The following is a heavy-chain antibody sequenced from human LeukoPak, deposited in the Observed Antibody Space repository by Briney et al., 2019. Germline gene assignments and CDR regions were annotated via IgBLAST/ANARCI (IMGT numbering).Heavy chain of an antibody. Sequence: SGTLSLTCAVSGGSISSSNWWSWVRQPPGKGLEWIGEIYHSGSTNYNPSLKGRVTISVDKSKNQFSLKLSSVTAADTAVYYCARQYSSGLTGFDYWGQGTLVTVSS. J-gene: IGHJ4*02. CDR1: GGSISSSNW. CDR2: IYHSGST. CDR3: ARQYSSGLTGFDY. D-gene: IGHD6-19*01. V-gene: IGHV4-4*02.